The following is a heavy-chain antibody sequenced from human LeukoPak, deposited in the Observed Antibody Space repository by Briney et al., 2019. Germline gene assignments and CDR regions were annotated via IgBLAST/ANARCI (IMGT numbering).Heavy chain of an antibody. CDR1: GFTVSGNY. CDR3: ARDTSTATNREFDY. J-gene: IGHJ4*02. D-gene: IGHD1-26*01. Sequence: PGGSLTLSCAASGFTVSGNYMSCVRLAPGKGLEWVSVISSVGKTYYADPVKARLTFSRDNAKNSVFLQMNSLRAEDTAVYYCARDTSTATNREFDYWGQGTLVTVSS. CDR2: ISSVGKT. V-gene: IGHV3-53*01.